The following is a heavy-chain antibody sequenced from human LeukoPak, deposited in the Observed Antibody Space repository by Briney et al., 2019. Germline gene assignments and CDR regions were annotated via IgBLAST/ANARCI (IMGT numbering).Heavy chain of an antibody. V-gene: IGHV4-34*01. J-gene: IGHJ4*02. D-gene: IGHD2-2*01. CDR3: ARGSQVPAAYFDY. CDR1: GGSFSGYY. Sequence: SETLSLTCAVYGGSFSGYYWSWIRQPPGKGLEWIGEINHSGSTNYNPSLKSRVTISVDTSKNQFSLKLSSVTAAGTAVYYCARGSQVPAAYFDYWGQGTLVTVSS. CDR2: INHSGST.